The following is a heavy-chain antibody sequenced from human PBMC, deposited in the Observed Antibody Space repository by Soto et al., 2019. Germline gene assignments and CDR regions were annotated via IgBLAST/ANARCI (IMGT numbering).Heavy chain of an antibody. CDR3: RLVVAATPNYYYGMDV. Sequence: SETLSRTCPVSGGSISSSSYYWGWIRQPPGKGLEWIGSIYYSGSTYYNPSLKSRVTISVDTSKNQFSLKLSSVTAADTAVYYCRLVVAATPNYYYGMDVWGQGTTVTVSS. CDR2: IYYSGST. CDR1: GGSISSSSYY. J-gene: IGHJ6*02. V-gene: IGHV4-39*01. D-gene: IGHD2-15*01.